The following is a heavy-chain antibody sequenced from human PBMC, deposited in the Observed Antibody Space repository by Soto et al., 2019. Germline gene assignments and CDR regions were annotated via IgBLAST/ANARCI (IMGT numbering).Heavy chain of an antibody. Sequence: SSETLSLTCAVYGGSFSGYYWSWIRRPPGKGLEWIGEINHSGSTNYNPSLKSRVTISVDTSKNQFSLKLSSVTAADTAVYYCATGSWEYNWFDPWGPGTLVIVS. CDR2: INHSGST. V-gene: IGHV4-34*01. D-gene: IGHD3-10*01. CDR3: ATGSWEYNWFDP. CDR1: GGSFSGYY. J-gene: IGHJ5*02.